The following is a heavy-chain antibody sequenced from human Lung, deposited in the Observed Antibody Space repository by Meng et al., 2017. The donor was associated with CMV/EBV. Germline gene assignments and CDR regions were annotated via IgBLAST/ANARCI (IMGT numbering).Heavy chain of an antibody. D-gene: IGHD3-3*01. CDR1: GGSVSTSSSY. Sequence: SETLSLXCTVSGGSVSTSSSYWSWIRQPPGKGLEWIGFIYNSGSTNDNPSLKSRVTISVDTSKNQFSLKLTSVTVADTAVYYCARGFYDFWSGFGAGAYWXQGMXVHGAS. CDR3: ARGFYDFWSGFGAGAY. V-gene: IGHV4-61*01. J-gene: IGHJ4*02. CDR2: IYNSGST.